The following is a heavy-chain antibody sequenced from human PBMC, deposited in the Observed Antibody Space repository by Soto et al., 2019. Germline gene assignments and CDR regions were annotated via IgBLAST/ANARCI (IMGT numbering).Heavy chain of an antibody. CDR1: GYTVTGYY. CDR2: INPNSGGT. V-gene: IGHV1-2*04. Sequence: ASVKVSCKASGYTVTGYYMHWVRQAPGQGLEWMGWINPNSGGTNYAQKFQGWVTMTRDTSISTAYMELSRLRSDDTAVYYCARGSYCGGDCQIKGDWFDPWGQGTLVTVPQ. CDR3: ARGSYCGGDCQIKGDWFDP. D-gene: IGHD2-21*01. J-gene: IGHJ5*02.